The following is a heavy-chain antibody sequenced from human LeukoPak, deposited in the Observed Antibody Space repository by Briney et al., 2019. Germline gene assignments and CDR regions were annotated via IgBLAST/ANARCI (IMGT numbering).Heavy chain of an antibody. D-gene: IGHD3-22*01. CDR3: ARGGGYYDSSGYPWD. Sequence: SETLSLTCTVSGGSISSYYWSWIRQPAGKGLEWIGRIYTSGSTNYNPSLKSRVTMSVDTSKNQFSLKLSSVTAADTAMYYCARGGGYYDSSGYPWDWGQGTLVTVSS. CDR2: IYTSGST. J-gene: IGHJ4*02. V-gene: IGHV4-4*07. CDR1: GGSISSYY.